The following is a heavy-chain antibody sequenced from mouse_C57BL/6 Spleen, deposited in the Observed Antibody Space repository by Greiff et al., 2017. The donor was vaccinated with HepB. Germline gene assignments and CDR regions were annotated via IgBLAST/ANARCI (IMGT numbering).Heavy chain of an antibody. D-gene: IGHD1-1*01. V-gene: IGHV5-16*01. CDR1: GFTFSDYY. J-gene: IGHJ1*03. CDR2: INYDGSST. Sequence: EVHLVESEGGLVQPGSSMKLSCTASGFTFSDYYMAWVRQVPEKGLEWVANINYDGSSTYYLDSLKSRFIISRDNAKNILYLQMSSLKSEDTATYYCARHAVIEYFDVWGTGTTVTVSS. CDR3: ARHAVIEYFDV.